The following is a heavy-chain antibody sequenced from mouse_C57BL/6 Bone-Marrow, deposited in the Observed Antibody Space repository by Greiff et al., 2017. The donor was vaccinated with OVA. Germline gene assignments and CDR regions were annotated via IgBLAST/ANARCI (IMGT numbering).Heavy chain of an antibody. CDR3: ASGGYYFDY. CDR1: GYAFTNYL. V-gene: IGHV1-54*01. Sequence: QVQLQQSGAELVRPGTSVKVSCKASGYAFTNYLLEWVKQRPGQGLEWIGVINPGSGGTNYNEKFKGKATLTADKSSSTAYMQLSSLTSEDSAVYFCASGGYYFDYWGQGTTLTVSS. CDR2: INPGSGGT. D-gene: IGHD1-1*02. J-gene: IGHJ2*01.